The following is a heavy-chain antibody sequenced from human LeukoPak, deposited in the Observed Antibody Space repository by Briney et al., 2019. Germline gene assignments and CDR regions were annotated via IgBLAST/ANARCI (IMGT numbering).Heavy chain of an antibody. CDR1: GFTFSTYD. CDR3: ANPFYGSGPRGY. J-gene: IGHJ4*02. Sequence: GGSLRLSXAASGFTFSTYDMTWVRQAPGKGVEWVSAISASRGSTYYADSVKGRFTISRDNSKNTLYLQMNSLRAEDTAIYYCANPFYGSGPRGYWGQGTLVTVSS. D-gene: IGHD3-10*01. CDR2: ISASRGST. V-gene: IGHV3-23*01.